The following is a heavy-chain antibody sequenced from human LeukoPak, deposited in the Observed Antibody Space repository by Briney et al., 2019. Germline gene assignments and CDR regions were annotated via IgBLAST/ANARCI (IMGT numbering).Heavy chain of an antibody. Sequence: PGGSLRLSCAASGFTFSDYYMSWIRQARGKGLEWVSYISSSSSYTHYADSVKGRFTISRDNAKNSLYLQMNSLRAEDTAVYYCARSYAMTTVTTGWFDPWGQGTLVTVSS. CDR1: GFTFSDYY. CDR2: ISSSSSYT. V-gene: IGHV3-11*06. J-gene: IGHJ5*02. CDR3: ARSYAMTTVTTGWFDP. D-gene: IGHD4-17*01.